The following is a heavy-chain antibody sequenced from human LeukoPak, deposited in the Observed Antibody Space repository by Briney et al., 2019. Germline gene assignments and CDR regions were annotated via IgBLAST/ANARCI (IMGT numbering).Heavy chain of an antibody. CDR3: ARGRAYYDSTGYYY. CDR2: IYYSGNT. D-gene: IGHD3-22*01. CDR1: GGSMTNYY. J-gene: IGHJ4*02. Sequence: PSETLSLTCTVSGGSMTNYYWSWIRHPPGKGLEWIGHIYYSGNTKYNPSLKSRVTISVDTSKNQFSLKLSSVTAADTAVYYCARGRAYYDSTGYYYWGQGALVTVSS. V-gene: IGHV4-59*01.